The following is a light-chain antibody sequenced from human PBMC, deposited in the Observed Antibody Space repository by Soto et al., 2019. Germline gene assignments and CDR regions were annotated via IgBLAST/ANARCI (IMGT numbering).Light chain of an antibody. CDR1: QDINSW. CDR3: QQSKTFPLT. Sequence: DIQMTQSPSSVSASVGDRVTITCRASQDINSWLTWYQQKPGKAPKVLIYIASRLQSGVPSRFSGRGSGTDFSLTISNLQPEDFATYFCQQSKTFPLTFDGGTKVDIK. V-gene: IGKV1-12*01. J-gene: IGKJ4*01. CDR2: IAS.